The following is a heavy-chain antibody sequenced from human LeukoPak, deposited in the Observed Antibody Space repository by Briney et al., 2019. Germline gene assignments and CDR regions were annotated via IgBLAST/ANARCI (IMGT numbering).Heavy chain of an antibody. CDR3: ARHRYSGYDSGDSNYYFDY. CDR2: IFYRGST. V-gene: IGHV4-59*08. J-gene: IGHJ4*02. CDR1: GGSISGYY. Sequence: SETLSLTCTVSGGSISGYYWSWIRQPPGKGLEWIGHIFYRGSTNYNPSLKSRVTISVDTSKNQFSLKLRSVTAADTALYYCARHRYSGYDSGDSNYYFDYWGQGTLVTVSS. D-gene: IGHD5-12*01.